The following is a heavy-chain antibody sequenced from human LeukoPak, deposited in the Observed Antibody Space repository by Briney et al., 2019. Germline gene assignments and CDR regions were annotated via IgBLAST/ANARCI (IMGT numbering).Heavy chain of an antibody. D-gene: IGHD4-23*01. CDR2: INHSGST. CDR1: GGSFSGYY. J-gene: IGHJ6*03. Sequence: SETLSLTYAVYGGSFSGYYWSWIRQPPGKGLEWIGEINHSGSTNYNPSLKSRVTISVDTSKNQFSLKLSSVTAADTAVYYCARNSSPYYYYYYMDVWGKGTTVTVSS. V-gene: IGHV4-34*01. CDR3: ARNSSPYYYYYYMDV.